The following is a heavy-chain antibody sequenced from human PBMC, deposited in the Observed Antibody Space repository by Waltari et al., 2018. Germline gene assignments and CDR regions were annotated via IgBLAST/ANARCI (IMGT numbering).Heavy chain of an antibody. CDR1: GFTFSSYS. CDR3: ASLWSGYYTDAFDI. J-gene: IGHJ3*02. Sequence: EVQLVESGGGLVQPGGSLRLSCAASGFTFSSYSMNWVRQAPGKGLEWVSYISSSSTIYYADSVKGRFTISRDNAKNSLYLQMNSLRAEDTAVYYCASLWSGYYTDAFDIWGQGTMVTVSS. CDR2: ISSSSTI. D-gene: IGHD3-3*01. V-gene: IGHV3-48*04.